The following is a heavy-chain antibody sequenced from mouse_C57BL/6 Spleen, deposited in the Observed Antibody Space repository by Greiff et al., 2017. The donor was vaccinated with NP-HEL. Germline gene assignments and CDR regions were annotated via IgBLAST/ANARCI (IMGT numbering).Heavy chain of an antibody. CDR2: ISGGGGNT. CDR1: GFTFSSYT. Sequence: DVKLVESGGGLVKPGGSLKLSCAASGFTFSSYTMSWVRQTPEKRLEWVATISGGGGNTYYPDSVKGRFTISRDNAKNTLYLQMSSLRSEDTALYYCARRRAYGYAMDYWGQGTSVTVSS. J-gene: IGHJ4*01. D-gene: IGHD1-1*02. V-gene: IGHV5-9*01. CDR3: ARRRAYGYAMDY.